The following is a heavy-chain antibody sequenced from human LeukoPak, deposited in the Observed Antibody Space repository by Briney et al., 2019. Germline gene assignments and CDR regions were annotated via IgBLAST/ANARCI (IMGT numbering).Heavy chain of an antibody. CDR3: AKAAMTTRYYYMDV. D-gene: IGHD4-17*01. V-gene: IGHV3-33*08. J-gene: IGHJ6*03. Sequence: TGGSLRLSCAASGFTFSSYGMHWVRQAPGKGLEWVAVIWYGGSNKYYADSMKGRFTISRDNSKNTLYLQMNSLRAEDTAVYYCAKAAMTTRYYYMDVWGKGTTVTVSS. CDR2: IWYGGSNK. CDR1: GFTFSSYG.